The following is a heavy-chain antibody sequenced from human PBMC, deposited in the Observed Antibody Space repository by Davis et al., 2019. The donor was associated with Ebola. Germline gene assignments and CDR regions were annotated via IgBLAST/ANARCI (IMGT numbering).Heavy chain of an antibody. J-gene: IGHJ4*02. CDR2: IYPGDSDT. CDR1: GYTFTYYW. D-gene: IGHD4-17*01. CDR3: ARHRPFGDYAIDF. Sequence: GESLKISCEGSGYTFTYYWIGWVRQMPGKGLEWMGMIYPGDSDTKYSPSFQGQVTMSADKSITTAYLQWSSLKASDTAMYYCARHRPFGDYAIDFWGQGTLVTVSS. V-gene: IGHV5-51*01.